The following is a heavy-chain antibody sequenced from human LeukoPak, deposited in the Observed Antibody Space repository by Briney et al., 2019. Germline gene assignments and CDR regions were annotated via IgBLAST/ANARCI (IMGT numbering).Heavy chain of an antibody. J-gene: IGHJ4*02. V-gene: IGHV5-10-1*01. D-gene: IGHD2-8*01. CDR2: IDPSDSYT. Sequence: GESLKISCKGSGYSFTSYWISWVRQMPGKGLEWMGRIDPSDSYTNYSPSFQGHVTISADKSISTAYLQWSSLKASDTAMYYCARLSDCTNGVCYQFDYWGQGTLVTVSS. CDR3: ARLSDCTNGVCYQFDY. CDR1: GYSFTSYW.